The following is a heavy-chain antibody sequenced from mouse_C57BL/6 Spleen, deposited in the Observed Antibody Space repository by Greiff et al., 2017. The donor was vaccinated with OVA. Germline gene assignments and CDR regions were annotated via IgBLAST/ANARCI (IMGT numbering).Heavy chain of an antibody. J-gene: IGHJ1*03. CDR2: IDPSDSYT. CDR3: ARKTTGVECYWYFDV. Sequence: QVQLQQPGAELVMPGASVKLSCKASGYTFTSYWMHWVKQRPGQGLEWIGEIDPSDSYTNYNQKFKGKSTLTVDTSSSPAYMQLSSLTSEDSAVYYCARKTTGVECYWYFDVWGTGTTVTVSS. CDR1: GYTFTSYW. D-gene: IGHD1-1*01. V-gene: IGHV1-69*01.